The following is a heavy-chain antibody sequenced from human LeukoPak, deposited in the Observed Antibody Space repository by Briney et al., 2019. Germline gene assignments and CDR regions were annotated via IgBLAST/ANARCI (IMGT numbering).Heavy chain of an antibody. CDR2: IETSGST. V-gene: IGHV4-4*07. CDR3: ARDLGGGWFDP. Sequence: SETLSLTCTVSGGSIRSYYWSWIRQPAGKGLEWIGRIETSGSTNYNPSLKSRLTMSVDTSKNQFSLKLNSVTAADTAVHYCARDLGGGWFDPWGQGTLVTVSS. CDR1: GGSIRSYY. J-gene: IGHJ5*02.